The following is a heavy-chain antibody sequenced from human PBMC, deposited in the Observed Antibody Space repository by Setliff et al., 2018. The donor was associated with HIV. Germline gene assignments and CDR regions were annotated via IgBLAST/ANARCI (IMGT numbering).Heavy chain of an antibody. V-gene: IGHV4-34*01. D-gene: IGHD2-15*01. Sequence: SETLSLTCAVDVGSYTNYFWNWIRQPPGKGLEWIGEINHSGSTNYNPSLKGRVAMSVDTSKRQFSLSLNSVTAADTAMYYCARGNWFDGGALPHDYWGQGTLVTVSS. J-gene: IGHJ4*02. CDR3: ARGNWFDGGALPHDY. CDR2: INHSGST. CDR1: VGSYTNYF.